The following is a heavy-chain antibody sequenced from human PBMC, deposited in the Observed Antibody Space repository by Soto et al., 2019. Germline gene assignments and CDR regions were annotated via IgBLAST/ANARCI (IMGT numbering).Heavy chain of an antibody. CDR1: GGSISSGGYS. V-gene: IGHV4-30-2*01. D-gene: IGHD3-3*01. CDR3: ARQYDFWSGYSPMDWFDP. Sequence: SETLSLTCAVSGGSISSGGYSWSWIRQPPGKGLEWIGYIYHSGSTYYNPSLKSRVTISVDRSKNQFSLKLSSVTAADTAVYYGARQYDFWSGYSPMDWFDPWGQGTLVTVSS. CDR2: IYHSGST. J-gene: IGHJ5*02.